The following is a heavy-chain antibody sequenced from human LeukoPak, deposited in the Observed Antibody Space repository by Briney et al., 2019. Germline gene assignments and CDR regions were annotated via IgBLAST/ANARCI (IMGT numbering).Heavy chain of an antibody. D-gene: IGHD3-22*01. CDR2: ISAYNGNT. V-gene: IGHV1-18*01. CDR3: ATSGYYYDSSGYDDY. Sequence: ASVKVSCKASGYTFTSYGISWVRQAPGQGLEWTGWISAYNGNTNYAQKLQGRVTMTTDTSTSTAYMELRSLRSDDTAVYYCATSGYYYDSSGYDDYWGQGTLVTVSS. CDR1: GYTFTSYG. J-gene: IGHJ4*02.